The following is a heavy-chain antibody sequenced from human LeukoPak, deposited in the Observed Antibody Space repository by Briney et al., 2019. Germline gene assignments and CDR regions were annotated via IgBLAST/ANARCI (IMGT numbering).Heavy chain of an antibody. V-gene: IGHV3-21*01. CDR3: ARDLRVRDPGFDP. D-gene: IGHD3-10*01. CDR1: GFSFSNFG. Sequence: GGSLRLSCAASGFSFSNFGMNWVRQAPGKGLEWVSSISSSSSYIYYADSVKGRFTISRDNAKNSLYLQMNSLRAEDTAVYYCARDLRVRDPGFDPWGQGTLVTVSS. CDR2: ISSSSSYI. J-gene: IGHJ5*02.